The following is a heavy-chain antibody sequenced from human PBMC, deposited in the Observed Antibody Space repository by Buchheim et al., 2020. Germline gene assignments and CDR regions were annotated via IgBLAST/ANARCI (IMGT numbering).Heavy chain of an antibody. J-gene: IGHJ4*02. V-gene: IGHV4-39*01. Sequence: QLQLQESGPGLVKPSETLSLTCTVSGGSISSSNYYWGWIRQPPGKGLEWIGSIYYSGSTYYNPSLKSRVTISVDTSKNQFSLKLSSVTAADTAVYYCARRRDGYNLRAGTFDYWGQGTL. CDR3: ARRRDGYNLRAGTFDY. CDR1: GGSISSSNYY. D-gene: IGHD5-24*01. CDR2: IYYSGST.